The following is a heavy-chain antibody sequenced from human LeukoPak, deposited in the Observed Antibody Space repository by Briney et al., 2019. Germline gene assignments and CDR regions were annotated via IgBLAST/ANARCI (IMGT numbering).Heavy chain of an antibody. CDR1: GGTFSSYT. D-gene: IGHD3-3*01. J-gene: IGHJ5*02. CDR2: IIPILGIA. CDR3: ARDTKDLGFDP. Sequence: SVKVSCKASGGTFSSYTIRWVRQAPGQGLEWMGRIIPILGIANYAQKFQGRVTITADKSTSTTYMELSSLRSEDTAVYYCARDTKDLGFDPWGQGTLVTVSS. V-gene: IGHV1-69*04.